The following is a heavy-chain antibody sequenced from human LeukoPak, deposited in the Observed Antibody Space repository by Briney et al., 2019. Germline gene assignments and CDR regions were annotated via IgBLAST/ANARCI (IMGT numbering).Heavy chain of an antibody. CDR3: ARGRHPGPTWISEY. J-gene: IGHJ4*02. Sequence: AASVKVSCKASEYTFTSYDINWVRQATGQGLEWMGWMNPNSGNTGYAQKFQGRVTMTRNTSISTAYMELSSLTFEDTAAYYCARGRHPGPTWISEYWGQGTLVTVSS. CDR1: EYTFTSYD. D-gene: IGHD5-12*01. CDR2: MNPNSGNT. V-gene: IGHV1-8*01.